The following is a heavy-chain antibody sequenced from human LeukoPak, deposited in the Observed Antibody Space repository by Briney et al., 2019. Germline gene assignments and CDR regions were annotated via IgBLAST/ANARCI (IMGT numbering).Heavy chain of an antibody. CDR3: ARAPAGQPYYYMDV. J-gene: IGHJ6*03. Sequence: PSETLSPTCTVSGGAITNYYRSWIRQPPGKGLEWIGYMYYSGSTNYNPSLKSRVTMSVDTSNNQISLKMTSLTAADTAVYYCARAPAGQPYYYMDVWGKGTTVTVSS. V-gene: IGHV4-59*01. CDR2: MYYSGST. D-gene: IGHD2-2*01. CDR1: GGAITNYY.